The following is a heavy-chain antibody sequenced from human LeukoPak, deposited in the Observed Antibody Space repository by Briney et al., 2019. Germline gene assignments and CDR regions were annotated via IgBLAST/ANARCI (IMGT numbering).Heavy chain of an antibody. CDR3: ARLYSGSYHNWFDP. CDR1: GYSFTNYW. Sequence: GESLQISCQGSGYSFTNYWIGWVRQMPGKGLEWMGIIYPGDSDTRYSPSFQGQVTISADKSISTAYLQWSSLKASDTAMYYCARLYSGSYHNWFDPWGQGTLVTVSS. D-gene: IGHD1-26*01. J-gene: IGHJ5*02. CDR2: IYPGDSDT. V-gene: IGHV5-51*01.